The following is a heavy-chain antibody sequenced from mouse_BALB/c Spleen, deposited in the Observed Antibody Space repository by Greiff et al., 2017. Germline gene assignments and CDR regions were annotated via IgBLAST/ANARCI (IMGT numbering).Heavy chain of an antibody. CDR3: ACYEDDYDGYYAIDY. V-gene: IGHV5-6*01. J-gene: IGHJ4*01. CDR1: GFTFSSYG. CDR2: ISSGGSYT. Sequence: EVQLVESGGDLVKPGGSLKLSCAASGFTFSSYGMSWVRQTPDKRLEWVATISSGGSYTDYPDSVKGRFTISRDNAKNTLYLQLNSLKSEDTAMYYCACYEDDYDGYYAIDYWGQGTSVTVAS. D-gene: IGHD2-4*01.